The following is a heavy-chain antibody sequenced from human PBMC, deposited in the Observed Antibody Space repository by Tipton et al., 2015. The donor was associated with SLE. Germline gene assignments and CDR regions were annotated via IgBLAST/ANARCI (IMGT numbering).Heavy chain of an antibody. CDR3: ARSWSYYYMDV. CDR2: INHSGST. V-gene: IGHV4-39*07. Sequence: TLSLTCTVSGGSISSSSYYWVWIRQPPGKGLEWIGEINHSGSTNYNPSLKSRVTISLDTSKNQFSLKLSSVTAADTAVYYCARSWSYYYMDVWGKGTTVTVSS. CDR1: GGSISSSSYY. D-gene: IGHD6-13*01. J-gene: IGHJ6*03.